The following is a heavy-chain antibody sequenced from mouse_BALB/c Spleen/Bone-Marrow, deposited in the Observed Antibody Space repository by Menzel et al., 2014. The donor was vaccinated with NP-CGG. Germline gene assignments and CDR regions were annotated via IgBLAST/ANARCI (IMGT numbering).Heavy chain of an antibody. CDR3: ARDISGYVRAMDY. V-gene: IGHV1-67*01. J-gene: IGHJ4*01. D-gene: IGHD3-2*01. Sequence: VKLMESGPELVSPGVSVKISCKASGYTFTDYAIHWVKQSHSKRLEWIGIISTYSGNTNYNQKFKGKATMTVDKSSSTAYMELARLTSEDSAIYYCARDISGYVRAMDYWGQGTSVTVSS. CDR2: ISTYSGNT. CDR1: GYTFTDYA.